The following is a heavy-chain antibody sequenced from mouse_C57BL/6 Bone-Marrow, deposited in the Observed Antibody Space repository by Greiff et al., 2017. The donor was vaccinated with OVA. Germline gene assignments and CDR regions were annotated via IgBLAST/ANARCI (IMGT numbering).Heavy chain of an antibody. V-gene: IGHV1-55*01. CDR2: IYPGSGST. CDR3: ARAKEGKELAY. Sequence: QVQLQQPGAELVKPGASVKMSCKASGYIFTSYWITWVKQRPGQGLEWIGDIYPGSGSTNYNEKFKSKATLTVATSSRTAYMQLSSLTAEDSAVYYCARAKEGKELAYWGQGTLVTVSA. CDR1: GYIFTSYW. J-gene: IGHJ3*01.